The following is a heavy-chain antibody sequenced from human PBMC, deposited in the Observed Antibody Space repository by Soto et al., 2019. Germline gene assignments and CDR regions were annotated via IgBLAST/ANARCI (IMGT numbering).Heavy chain of an antibody. CDR2: IKSKTDGGTT. CDR1: AFISSNAR. CDR3: TTSLDYGSGTYWY. J-gene: IGHJ4*02. V-gene: IGHV3-15*01. Sequence: GGLLRPSCAACAFISSNARLSWDRQAPGKGLEWVGRIKSKTDGGTTDYAAPVKGRFTISRDDSKNTLYLQMNSLKTEDTAVYYCTTSLDYGSGTYWYWARGTLVTVSS. D-gene: IGHD3-10*01.